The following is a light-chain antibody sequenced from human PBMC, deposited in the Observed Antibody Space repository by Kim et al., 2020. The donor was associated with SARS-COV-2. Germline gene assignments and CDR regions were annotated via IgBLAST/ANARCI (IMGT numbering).Light chain of an antibody. J-gene: IGKJ1*01. CDR2: GAS. CDR1: QSVSTN. Sequence: GSPGERATLSCRASQSVSTNLAWYQQDPGQTPRLLIYGASTRATGIPPRFSATGSGTEFTLTISSLQSEDFAVYYCQQYYSWPWTFGQGTKVDIK. V-gene: IGKV3-15*01. CDR3: QQYYSWPWT.